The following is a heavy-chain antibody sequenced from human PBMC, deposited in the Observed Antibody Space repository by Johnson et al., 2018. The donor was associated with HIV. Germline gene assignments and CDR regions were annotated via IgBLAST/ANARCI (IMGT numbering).Heavy chain of an antibody. J-gene: IGHJ3*01. CDR2: IKQDGSEK. Sequence: VQLVESGGGLVQPGGSLRLSCAASGFTFSSYWMSWVRQAPGKGLEWVANIKQDGSEKYYVDSVTGRFTVSRDNAWNSLFLQMNSLRAEDTAVYYCARVTYYYDTQAFDFWGQGTMVTVSS. V-gene: IGHV3-7*02. CDR1: GFTFSSYW. D-gene: IGHD3-22*01. CDR3: ARVTYYYDTQAFDF.